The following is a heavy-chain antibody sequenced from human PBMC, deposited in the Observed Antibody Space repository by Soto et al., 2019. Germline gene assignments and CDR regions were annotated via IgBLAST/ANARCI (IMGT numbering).Heavy chain of an antibody. Sequence: QVQLVESGGGVVQPGRSLRLSCAASGFTFSSYGMHWVRQAPGKGLEWVAVIWYDGSNKYYADSVKGRFTISRDNSKNTVELQMNSLRAEDTAVYYCARDRRGSGSLPPLGTQDAFDIWGQGTMVTVSS. D-gene: IGHD3-10*01. CDR2: IWYDGSNK. CDR3: ARDRRGSGSLPPLGTQDAFDI. CDR1: GFTFSSYG. V-gene: IGHV3-33*01. J-gene: IGHJ3*02.